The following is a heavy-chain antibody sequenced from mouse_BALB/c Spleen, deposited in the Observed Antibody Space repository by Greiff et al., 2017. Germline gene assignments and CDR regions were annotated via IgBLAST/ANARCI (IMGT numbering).Heavy chain of an antibody. CDR1: GFTFSSFG. CDR2: ISSGSSTI. CDR3: ARCSFAY. J-gene: IGHJ3*01. V-gene: IGHV5-17*02. Sequence: EVKLVESGGGLVQPGGSRKLSCAASGFTFSSFGMHWVRQAPEKGLEWVAYISSGSSTIYYADTVKGRFTISRDNPKNTLFLQMTSLRSEDTAMYYCARCSFAYWGQGTLVTVSA.